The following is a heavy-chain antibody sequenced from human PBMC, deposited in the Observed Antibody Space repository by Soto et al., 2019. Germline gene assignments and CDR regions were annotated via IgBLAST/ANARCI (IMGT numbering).Heavy chain of an antibody. CDR1: GYTFTSYD. D-gene: IGHD5-18*01. V-gene: IGHV1-8*01. CDR2: MNPNSGNT. Sequence: GASVKVSCKASGYTFTSYDINSVRQATGQGLEWMGWMNPNSGNTGYAQNFQGRVTMTRDTSISTAYMELSRLRSDDTAVYYCARDWWGYSYGRGHGYWGQGTLVTVSS. J-gene: IGHJ4*02. CDR3: ARDWWGYSYGRGHGY.